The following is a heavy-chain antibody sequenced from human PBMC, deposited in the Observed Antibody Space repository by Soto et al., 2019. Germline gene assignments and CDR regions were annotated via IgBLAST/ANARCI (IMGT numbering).Heavy chain of an antibody. D-gene: IGHD3-9*01. CDR3: ARDYLYYDILTGYSKEGWFDP. CDR1: GGSISSGGYY. V-gene: IGHV4-31*03. CDR2: IDYSGST. J-gene: IGHJ5*02. Sequence: SETLSLTCTVSGGSISSGGYYWSWIRQHPGKGLEWIGYIDYSGSTYYSPSLKSRVTISVDTSKNQFSLKLSSVTAADTAVYYCARDYLYYDILTGYSKEGWFDPWGQGTLVPVSS.